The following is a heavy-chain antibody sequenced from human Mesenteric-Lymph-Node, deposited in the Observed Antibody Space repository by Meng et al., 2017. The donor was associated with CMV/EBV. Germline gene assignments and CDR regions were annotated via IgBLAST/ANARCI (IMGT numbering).Heavy chain of an antibody. CDR2: ISWNSGSV. V-gene: IGHV3-9*01. D-gene: IGHD5-18*01. CDR3: ARERGWLDTALI. J-gene: IGHJ3*02. CDR1: GFTFDEYA. Sequence: SLKISCAASGFTFDEYAMHWVRQTPGKGLEWVSGISWNSGSVGYADSVKGRFTISRDNSKNSLYLQMNSLRAEDTAVYYCARERGWLDTALIWGQGTMVTVSS.